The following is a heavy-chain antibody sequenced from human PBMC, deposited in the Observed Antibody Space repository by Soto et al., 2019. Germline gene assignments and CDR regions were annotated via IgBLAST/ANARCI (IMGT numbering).Heavy chain of an antibody. D-gene: IGHD5-12*01. CDR1: GFTFSSYA. V-gene: IGHV3-64D*08. CDR2: ISSNGGST. CDR3: VKDNIARFDYFDY. Sequence: GGSLRLSCSASGFTFSSYAMHWVRQAPGKGLEYVSAISSNGGSTYYAESVKGRFTISRDNSKNTLYLQMSSLRAEDMAVYYCVKDNIARFDYFDYWGQGTLVTVSS. J-gene: IGHJ4*02.